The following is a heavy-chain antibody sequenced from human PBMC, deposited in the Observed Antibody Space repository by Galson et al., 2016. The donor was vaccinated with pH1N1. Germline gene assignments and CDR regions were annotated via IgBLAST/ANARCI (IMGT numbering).Heavy chain of an antibody. CDR2: IYLGGPLI. J-gene: IGHJ3*02. CDR3: ARQNDYGDYRGDAFDI. V-gene: IGHV5-51*01. CDR1: GYRFTNSW. D-gene: IGHD4-17*01. Sequence: QSGAEVKKPGESLKISCKGSGYRFTNSWIGWVRQMPGKGLEWKGIIYLGGPLIRYRPSFQGQVTISADKSINIVYLEWSSLKASDTATYYCARQNDYGDYRGDAFDIWGQGTMVTVSS.